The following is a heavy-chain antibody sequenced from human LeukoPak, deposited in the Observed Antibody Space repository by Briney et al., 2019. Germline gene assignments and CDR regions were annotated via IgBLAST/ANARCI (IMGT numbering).Heavy chain of an antibody. D-gene: IGHD6-19*01. CDR2: ITSSGAYI. V-gene: IGHV3-21*01. CDR3: ARGSVAGTVPFDY. Sequence: GGSLRLSCAASGFTFNNYNMNWVRQAPGKALEWVSSITSSGAYIFYADSVKGRFTISRDNAKDSLYLQMNSLGPEDTAVYYCARGSVAGTVPFDYWGQGTLVTVSS. J-gene: IGHJ4*02. CDR1: GFTFNNYN.